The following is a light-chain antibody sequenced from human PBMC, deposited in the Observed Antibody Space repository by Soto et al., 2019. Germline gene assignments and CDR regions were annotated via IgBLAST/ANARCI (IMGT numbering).Light chain of an antibody. CDR2: GAS. V-gene: IGKV3-20*01. J-gene: IGKJ1*01. CDR1: QSVSSSF. CDR3: QQYGSSPWT. Sequence: EIVLTQSPGTLSLSPGERATLSCRASQSVSSSFLAWYQHKPGQAPRLLISGASSRATGIRDRFSGSGSGTDFSLTISRLEPEDFAVYYCQQYGSSPWTFGQGTKVEIK.